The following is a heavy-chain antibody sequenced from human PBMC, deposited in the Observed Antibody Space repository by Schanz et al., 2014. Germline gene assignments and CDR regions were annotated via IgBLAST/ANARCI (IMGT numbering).Heavy chain of an antibody. CDR1: GYIFGSHG. J-gene: IGHJ3*02. V-gene: IGHV1-18*01. D-gene: IGHD3-10*01. Sequence: QLMQSGSEVRKPGASVKVSCKASGYIFGSHGMTWVRQAPGQGPELMGWINAHTGNTQYAQKCQVRVNMTRDTVTTTVHLELTRLRTDDTAIYYCARVHIATYHYNSPGAFDIWGQGTRVTVSS. CDR3: ARVHIATYHYNSPGAFDI. CDR2: INAHTGNT.